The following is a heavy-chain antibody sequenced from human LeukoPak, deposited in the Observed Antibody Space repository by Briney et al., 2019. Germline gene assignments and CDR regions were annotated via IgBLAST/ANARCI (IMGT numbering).Heavy chain of an antibody. J-gene: IGHJ4*02. CDR1: GYTFTNYY. D-gene: IGHD1-26*01. Sequence: ASVKVSCKTSGYTFTNYYIHWVRQAPGQGLEWMGRIDPNTGGTTSAKNFQGRVTMTRDTSISTAYMALSGLRSDDTAVYYCASLYDIVGTTVDYWGQGTLVTVSP. V-gene: IGHV1-2*06. CDR3: ASLYDIVGTTVDY. CDR2: IDPNTGGT.